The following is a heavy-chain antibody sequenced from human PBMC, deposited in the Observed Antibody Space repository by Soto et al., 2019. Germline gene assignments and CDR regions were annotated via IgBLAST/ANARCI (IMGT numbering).Heavy chain of an antibody. CDR2: SYHSGST. CDR3: ARGGMAYDL. D-gene: IGHD3-10*01. CDR1: GGSFSGYG. Sequence: QVQLQQWGAGLLKPSETLSLTCAVYGGSFSGYGCCWICQPPGKGQDLIGESYHSGSTNYNPHLMSRVTLAVDTSKNELSLKLSSVTAAHTAVYYCARGGMAYDLWGRGTLVTVFS. V-gene: IGHV4-34*01. J-gene: IGHJ2*01.